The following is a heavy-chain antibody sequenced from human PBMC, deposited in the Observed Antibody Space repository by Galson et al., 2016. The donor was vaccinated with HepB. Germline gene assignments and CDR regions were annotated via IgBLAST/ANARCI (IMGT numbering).Heavy chain of an antibody. D-gene: IGHD1-14*01. CDR3: ARQTPEGSFDY. Sequence: YSPSLQGQVTISADKSLSVAYLQWSSLRASDSAMYYCARQTPEGSFDYWGQGTLVSVSS. V-gene: IGHV5-51*01. J-gene: IGHJ4*02.